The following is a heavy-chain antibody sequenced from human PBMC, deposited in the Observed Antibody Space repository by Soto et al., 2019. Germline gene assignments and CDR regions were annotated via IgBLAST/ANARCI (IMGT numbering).Heavy chain of an antibody. CDR1: GFTFSNYA. V-gene: IGHV3-23*01. Sequence: GGSLRLSCAASGFTFSNYAMTWVRQAPGKGLEWVSTISGSGYRTYYACSMEGRFTISRDSSKNRLYLQIHSLTAEDTAVYYGAKDAGVGSGCDYWGQGTLVTVSS. D-gene: IGHD6-25*01. CDR2: ISGSGYRT. J-gene: IGHJ4*02. CDR3: AKDAGVGSGCDY.